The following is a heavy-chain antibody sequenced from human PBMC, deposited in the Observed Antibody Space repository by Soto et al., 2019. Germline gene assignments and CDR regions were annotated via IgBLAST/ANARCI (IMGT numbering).Heavy chain of an antibody. D-gene: IGHD1-26*01. V-gene: IGHV3-11*01. J-gene: IGHJ3*02. CDR2: ISSRGSTI. CDR1: EFTFSDYY. Sequence: PGGSLRLSCAASEFTFSDYYMSWIRQAPGKGLEWVSYISSRGSTIYYADSVRGRFTMSRDNAKNSLYLQMNSLRADDTAMYYCARDQVGPVEGVFDMWAQGTMVTGSS. CDR3: ARDQVGPVEGVFDM.